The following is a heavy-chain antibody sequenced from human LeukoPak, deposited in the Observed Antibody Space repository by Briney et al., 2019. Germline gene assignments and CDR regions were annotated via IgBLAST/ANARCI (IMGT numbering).Heavy chain of an antibody. CDR2: IYYSGST. D-gene: IGHD3-22*01. CDR1: GGSISSYY. CDR3: ARLYGDYDSSGYYWFDP. J-gene: IGHJ5*02. Sequence: PSETLSLTCTVSGGSISSYYWSWIRQPPGKGLEWIGYIYYSGSTNYNPSLKSRVAISVDTSKNQFSLKLSSVPAADTAAYYCARLYGDYDSSGYYWFDPWGQGTLVTVSS. V-gene: IGHV4-59*08.